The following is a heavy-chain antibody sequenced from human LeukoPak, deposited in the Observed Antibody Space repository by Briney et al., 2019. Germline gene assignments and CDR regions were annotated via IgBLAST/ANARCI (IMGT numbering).Heavy chain of an antibody. V-gene: IGHV3-30*02. D-gene: IGHD6-13*01. Sequence: PGGSLRLSCAASGFTFSSYSMNWVRQAPGKGLEWVAFIRYDGSNKYYADSVKGRFSISRDNSKNTLYLQMNSLRAEDTAVYYCAKDADSWYRPAGGYFDYWGQGTLVTVSS. J-gene: IGHJ4*02. CDR1: GFTFSSYS. CDR2: IRYDGSNK. CDR3: AKDADSWYRPAGGYFDY.